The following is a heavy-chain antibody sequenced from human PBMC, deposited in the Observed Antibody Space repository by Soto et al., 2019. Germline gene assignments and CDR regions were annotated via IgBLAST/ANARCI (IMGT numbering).Heavy chain of an antibody. CDR1: GGSISSGGYS. CDR2: IYHSGST. CDR3: ARVPGP. V-gene: IGHV4-30-2*01. D-gene: IGHD3-10*01. J-gene: IGHJ5*02. Sequence: QLQLQESGSGLVKPSQTLSLTCAVSGGSISSGGYSWSWIRQPPGEGLEWIGYIYHSGSTYFNPTLKSRVTISVDRSKTQFSLTLSSVTAAETAVYYCARVPGPWGQGTLVTVFS.